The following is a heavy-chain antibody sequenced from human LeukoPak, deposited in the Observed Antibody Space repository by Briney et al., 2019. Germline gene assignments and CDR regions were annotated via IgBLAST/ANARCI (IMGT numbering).Heavy chain of an antibody. CDR2: IRYDGSNK. V-gene: IGHV3-30*02. J-gene: IGHJ6*03. CDR1: GFTFSSYG. Sequence: GGSLRLSCAASGFTFSSYGMHWVRQAPGKGLEWVAFIRYDGSNKYYADSVKGRLTISRDNSKNTLYLQMNSLRAEDTAVYYCAKDGEGVVSYYYMDVWGKGTTVTVSS. CDR3: AKDGEGVVSYYYMDV. D-gene: IGHD2-21*01.